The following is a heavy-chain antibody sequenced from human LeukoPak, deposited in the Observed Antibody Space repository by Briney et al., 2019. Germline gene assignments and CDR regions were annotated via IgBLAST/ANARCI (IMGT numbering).Heavy chain of an antibody. D-gene: IGHD1-1*01. Sequence: SGRSLRLSCAASGFIFGTYGMHWVRQAPGKGLEWVAVTSHDGSNKYYADSVKGRFTVSRDNPKNTLYLQMNSLRSEDTAVYYCVKGYNWNDAYWGQGTLVTVSS. V-gene: IGHV3-30*18. CDR3: VKGYNWNDAY. CDR2: TSHDGSNK. CDR1: GFIFGTYG. J-gene: IGHJ4*02.